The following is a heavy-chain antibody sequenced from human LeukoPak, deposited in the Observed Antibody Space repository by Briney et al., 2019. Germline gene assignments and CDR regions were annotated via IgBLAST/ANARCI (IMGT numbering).Heavy chain of an antibody. CDR2: INSDGSST. J-gene: IGHJ3*02. V-gene: IGHV3-74*01. Sequence: PGGSLRLSCAASGFTFSSYWMHWVRQAPGKGLVWVSRINSDGSSTSYADSVKGRFTISRDNARDTLYLQMNSLRAEDTAVYYCARDPYYGGGGFGAFDIWGQGTMVAVSS. CDR3: ARDPYYGGGGFGAFDI. CDR1: GFTFSSYW. D-gene: IGHD4-23*01.